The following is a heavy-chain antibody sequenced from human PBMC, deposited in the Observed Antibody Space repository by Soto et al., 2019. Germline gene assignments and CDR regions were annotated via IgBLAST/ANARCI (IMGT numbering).Heavy chain of an antibody. CDR1: GYSFTSYW. CDR2: IYPDDSDT. V-gene: IGHV5-51*01. D-gene: IGHD5-18*01. Sequence: PGESLKISCKGSGYSFTSYWIGWVRQMPGKGLEWMGIIYPDDSDTKYSPSFQGQVTISGDKSISTAYLQWSSLKASDTAIYYCARRARGSTGYSYALNAFDIWGQGTMVTVSS. CDR3: ARRARGSTGYSYALNAFDI. J-gene: IGHJ3*02.